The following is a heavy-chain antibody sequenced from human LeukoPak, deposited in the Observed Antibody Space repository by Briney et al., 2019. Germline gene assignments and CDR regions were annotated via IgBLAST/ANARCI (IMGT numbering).Heavy chain of an antibody. J-gene: IGHJ6*03. D-gene: IGHD2-15*01. CDR1: GYTFTSYD. V-gene: IGHV1-8*01. CDR2: MNPNSGNT. CDR3: ARAGYCSGGSCYKDYMDV. Sequence: ASVKVSCKASGYTFTSYDINWVRQATGQGLEWMGWMNPNSGNTGYAQKFQGRVNMTRNTSISTAYMELSSLRSEDTAVYYCARAGYCSGGSCYKDYMDVWGKGTTVTVSS.